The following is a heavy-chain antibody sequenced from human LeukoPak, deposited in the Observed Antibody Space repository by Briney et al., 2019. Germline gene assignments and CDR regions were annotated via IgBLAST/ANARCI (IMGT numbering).Heavy chain of an antibody. Sequence: GALRLSCAASGFTSSSYAMSWVRQSPGKGLEWVSAISGSGGSTYYADSVKGRFTISRDNSKNTLYLQMNSLIAEDTAVYYCARLTDPGIAAAGTTKFDPWGQGTLVTVSS. J-gene: IGHJ5*02. V-gene: IGHV3-23*01. CDR1: GFTSSSYA. CDR3: ARLTDPGIAAAGTTKFDP. D-gene: IGHD6-13*01. CDR2: ISGSGGST.